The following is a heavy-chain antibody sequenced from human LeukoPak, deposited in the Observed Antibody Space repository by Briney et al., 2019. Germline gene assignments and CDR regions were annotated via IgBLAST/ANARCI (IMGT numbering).Heavy chain of an antibody. D-gene: IGHD6-19*01. Sequence: SETLSLTCTVSGGSISSSSYYWGWIRQPPGKGLEWIGSIYYSGSTYYNPSLKSRVTISVDTSKNQFSLKLSSVTAADTAVYYCARDRGSSGWYEPGGINYWGQGTLVTVSS. J-gene: IGHJ4*02. V-gene: IGHV4-39*07. CDR3: ARDRGSSGWYEPGGINY. CDR1: GGSISSSSYY. CDR2: IYYSGST.